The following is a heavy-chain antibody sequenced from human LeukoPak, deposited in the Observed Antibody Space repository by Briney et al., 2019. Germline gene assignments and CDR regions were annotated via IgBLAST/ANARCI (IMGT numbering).Heavy chain of an antibody. CDR2: INHSGST. J-gene: IGHJ5*02. V-gene: IGHV4-34*01. Sequence: SETLSLTCAVYGGSFSGYYWSWIRQPPGKGLEWIGEINHSGSTNYNPSLKSRVTISVDTSKNQFSLKLSSVTAADTAVYYCARVELYWFDPWGQGTLVTVSS. CDR1: GGSFSGYY. D-gene: IGHD1-26*01. CDR3: ARVELYWFDP.